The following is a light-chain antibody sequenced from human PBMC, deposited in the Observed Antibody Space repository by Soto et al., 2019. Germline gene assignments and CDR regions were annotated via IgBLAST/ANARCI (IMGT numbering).Light chain of an antibody. CDR1: SSDVGGYNY. CDR3: SSYTNTGTLYV. Sequence: QSVLTQPRSVSGSPGQSVTISCTGTSSDVGGYNYVSWYQQHPGKAPKLIIYEVAKRPSGVSSRFSGSKSGNTASLTISGLQAEDEADYHCSSYTNTGTLYVFGTGTKLTVL. CDR2: EVA. V-gene: IGLV2-14*01. J-gene: IGLJ1*01.